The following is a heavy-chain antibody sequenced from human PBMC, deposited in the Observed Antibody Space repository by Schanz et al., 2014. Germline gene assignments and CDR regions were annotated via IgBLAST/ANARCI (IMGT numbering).Heavy chain of an antibody. CDR1: GFSFSDYG. CDR2: ISYHGSER. CDR3: EREIPAGGHFDY. D-gene: IGHD2-15*01. Sequence: QVQLVESGGSVVQPGRSLRLSCAGSGFSFSDYGMHWVRQAPGRGLEWVAVISYHGSERYYADSVKGRFTISRDNSKNTLYLRMISLRAEDTAMFYCEREIPAGGHFDYWGQGTLVSVSS. J-gene: IGHJ4*02. V-gene: IGHV3-30*03.